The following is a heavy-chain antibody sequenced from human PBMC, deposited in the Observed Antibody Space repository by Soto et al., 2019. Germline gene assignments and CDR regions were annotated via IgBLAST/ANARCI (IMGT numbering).Heavy chain of an antibody. CDR3: ASATSIAVAGKES. Sequence: QVQLVQSGGEVRKPGASVKVSCKASGDTITNYGISWVRQAPGQGLEWMGWISFYNGNTKYAQNLXXRXXLTTDTATSTAYMELRSLRSDDTAVYYCASATSIAVAGKESWGQGTLVTVSS. J-gene: IGHJ4*02. CDR1: GDTITNYG. CDR2: ISFYNGNT. V-gene: IGHV1-18*01. D-gene: IGHD6-19*01.